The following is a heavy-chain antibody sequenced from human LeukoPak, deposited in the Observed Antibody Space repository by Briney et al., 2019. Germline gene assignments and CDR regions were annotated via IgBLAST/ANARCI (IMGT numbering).Heavy chain of an antibody. Sequence: PGRSLRLSCAASGFTFSSYGMHWVRQAPGKGLEWVAVMWYDGSNEYYADSVRGRFTISRDNSKNTLYLQMNSLRAEDTAVYYCARAGDDVLTAFYEYWGQGTLVTVSS. CDR3: ARAGDDVLTAFYEY. J-gene: IGHJ4*02. CDR1: GFTFSSYG. D-gene: IGHD3-9*01. V-gene: IGHV3-33*01. CDR2: MWYDGSNE.